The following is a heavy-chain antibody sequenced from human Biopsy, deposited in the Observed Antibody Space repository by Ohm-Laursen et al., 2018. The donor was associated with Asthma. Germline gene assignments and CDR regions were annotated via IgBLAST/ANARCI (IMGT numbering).Heavy chain of an antibody. J-gene: IGHJ6*02. CDR3: ARCQVGYSSGWSLLLKKIYYSGMDV. Sequence: GATVKISCKAPGGTFSNFAISWVRQAPGQGLEWLGGIMIVFGTTNYAQKFQGRVTITADESTSTAYMEVTSLRSEDTAIYYCARCQVGYSSGWSLLLKKIYYSGMDVWGRGTAVTVSS. CDR2: IMIVFGTT. CDR1: GGTFSNFA. D-gene: IGHD6-19*01. V-gene: IGHV1-69*13.